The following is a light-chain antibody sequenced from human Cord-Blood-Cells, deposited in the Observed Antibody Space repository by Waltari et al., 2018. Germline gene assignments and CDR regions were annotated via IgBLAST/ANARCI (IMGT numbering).Light chain of an antibody. Sequence: AIRMTQSPSSLSASTGNRVTLTCRAGQGISSYLAWYQQKPGKAPKLLIYAASTLQSGVPARFSGSGSGTDFTLTISCLQSEDFATYYCQQYYSYPPTFGQGTKVEIK. CDR2: AAS. CDR3: QQYYSYPPT. CDR1: QGISSY. V-gene: IGKV1-8*01. J-gene: IGKJ1*01.